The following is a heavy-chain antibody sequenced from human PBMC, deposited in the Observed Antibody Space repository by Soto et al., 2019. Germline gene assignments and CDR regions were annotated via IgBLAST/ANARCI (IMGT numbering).Heavy chain of an antibody. J-gene: IGHJ5*02. Sequence: SETLSLTCTVSGGSISSGDYYWSWIRQPPGKGLEWIGYIYYSGSTYYNPSLKSRVTISVDTSKNQFSLKLSSVTAADTAVYYCARVADIVVVPAADGVRNCFDPWGQGTLVTVSS. CDR2: IYYSGST. V-gene: IGHV4-30-4*01. D-gene: IGHD2-2*01. CDR1: GGSISSGDYY. CDR3: ARVADIVVVPAADGVRNCFDP.